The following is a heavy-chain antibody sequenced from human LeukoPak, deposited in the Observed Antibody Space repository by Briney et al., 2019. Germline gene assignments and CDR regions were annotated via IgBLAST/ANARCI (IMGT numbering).Heavy chain of an antibody. V-gene: IGHV3-7*01. Sequence: GGALRLSCAASGFTLSRNWMSCVSEAPGKGLEWVVNIKQDGSEKYYVDSVKGRFPISRDNAKNSLYLQMNSLRAEDTAVYYCARGPEQWLVTGYFDYWGQGTLVTVSS. CDR1: GFTLSRNW. D-gene: IGHD6-19*01. CDR3: ARGPEQWLVTGYFDY. CDR2: IKQDGSEK. J-gene: IGHJ4*02.